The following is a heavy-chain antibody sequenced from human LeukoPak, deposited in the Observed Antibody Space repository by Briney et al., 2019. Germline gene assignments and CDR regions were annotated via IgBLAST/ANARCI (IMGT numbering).Heavy chain of an antibody. CDR2: IYTSGST. Sequence: PSETLSLTCTVSGGSISNYYWSWIRQPAGKGLEWIGRIYTSGSTNYNPSLKSRVTISVDTSKNQFSLKLSSVTAADTAVYYCATGVHGIAAAGDYYFDYWGQGTLVTVSS. J-gene: IGHJ4*02. CDR3: ATGVHGIAAAGDYYFDY. D-gene: IGHD6-13*01. CDR1: GGSISNYY. V-gene: IGHV4-4*07.